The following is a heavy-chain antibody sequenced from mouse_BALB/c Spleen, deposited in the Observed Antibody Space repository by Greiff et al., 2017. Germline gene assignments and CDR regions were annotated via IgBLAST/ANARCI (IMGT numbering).Heavy chain of an antibody. V-gene: IGHV5-17*02. D-gene: IGHD1-1*01. CDR2: ISSGSSTI. CDR3: ARVDITTVGAMDY. CDR1: GFTFSSFG. J-gene: IGHJ4*01. Sequence: EVKLMESGGGLVQPGGSRKLSCAASGFTFSSFGLHWVRQAPEKGLEWVAYISSGSSTIYYADTVKGRFTISRDNPKNTLFLQMTSLRSEDTAMYYCARVDITTVGAMDYWGQGTSVTVSS.